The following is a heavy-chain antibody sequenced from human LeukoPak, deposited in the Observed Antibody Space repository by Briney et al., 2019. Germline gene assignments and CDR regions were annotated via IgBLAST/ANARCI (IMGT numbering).Heavy chain of an antibody. CDR2: ISGYNGNR. CDR3: ARMSPSSSPGY. D-gene: IGHD2-2*01. CDR1: GYTFTGYY. J-gene: IGHJ4*02. V-gene: IGHV1-18*04. Sequence: GASVKVSCKASGYTFTGYYMHWVRQAPGQGLEWMGWISGYNGNRNYAQKFQGRVAMTTDTSTSTAYMELRSLRSDDTAVYYCARMSPSSSPGYWGQGTLVIVSS.